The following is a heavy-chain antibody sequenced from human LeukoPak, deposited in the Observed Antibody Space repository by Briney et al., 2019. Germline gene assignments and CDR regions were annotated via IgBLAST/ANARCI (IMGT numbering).Heavy chain of an antibody. CDR3: ARENSGSSTDAFDI. J-gene: IGHJ3*02. Sequence: SETLSLTCTVSGGSIGSYYWSWIRQPPGKGLGWIGYIYYSGSTNYNPSLKSRVTISVDTSKNQFSLKLSSVTAADTAVYYCARENSGSSTDAFDIWGQGTMVTVSS. CDR2: IYYSGST. CDR1: GGSIGSYY. D-gene: IGHD1-26*01. V-gene: IGHV4-59*01.